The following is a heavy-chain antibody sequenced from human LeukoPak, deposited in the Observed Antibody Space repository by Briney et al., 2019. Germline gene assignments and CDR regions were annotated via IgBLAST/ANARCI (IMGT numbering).Heavy chain of an antibody. V-gene: IGHV4-59*08. CDR2: TYYSGST. J-gene: IGHJ6*02. CDR1: GGSISSYY. CDR3: ARGRGSGGYYYYYYGMDV. Sequence: SETLSLTCTVSGGSISSYYWSWIRQPPGKGLEGIGYTYYSGSTNYNRSLKSRVTISVDMCEYQFSLKLSPVTAADTAVYYCARGRGSGGYYYYYYGMDVWGQGTTVTVSS. D-gene: IGHD3-16*01.